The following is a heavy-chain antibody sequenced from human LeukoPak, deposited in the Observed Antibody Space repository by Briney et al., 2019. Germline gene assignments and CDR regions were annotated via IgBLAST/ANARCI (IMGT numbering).Heavy chain of an antibody. D-gene: IGHD2-2*02. Sequence: GGSLRLSCAASGFTFSSYGMHWVRQAPGKGLEWVAVISYDGSNKYYADSVKGRFTISRDNSKNTLYLQMNSLRAEDTAVYYCVVRCSSTSCYTPVLDYWGQGTLVTVSS. V-gene: IGHV3-30*03. CDR3: VVRCSSTSCYTPVLDY. J-gene: IGHJ4*02. CDR2: ISYDGSNK. CDR1: GFTFSSYG.